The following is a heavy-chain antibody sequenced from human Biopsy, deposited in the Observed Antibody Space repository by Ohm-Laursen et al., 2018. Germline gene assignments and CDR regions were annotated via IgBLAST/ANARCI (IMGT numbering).Heavy chain of an antibody. CDR3: VREMSHESTIRDSFDL. D-gene: IGHD5/OR15-5a*01. CDR2: ISDGGITI. J-gene: IGHJ3*01. CDR1: GFPFSDYY. V-gene: IGHV3-11*04. Sequence: SLRLSCAASGFPFSDYYMRWIRQAPGKGLAWVSYISDGGITIYYADSVKGRFTISRDNAKKSLYLQMNSLRVEDTAVYYCVREMSHESTIRDSFDLWGQGTMVTVSS.